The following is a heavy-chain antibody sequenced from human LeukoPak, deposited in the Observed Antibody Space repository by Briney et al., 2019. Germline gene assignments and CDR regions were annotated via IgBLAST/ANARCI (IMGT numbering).Heavy chain of an antibody. CDR3: ASGTHSGRFDY. J-gene: IGHJ4*02. V-gene: IGHV4-39*07. Sequence: SETLSLTCTVSGASISSYSYYWGWIRQPPGKGLEWVGSIYYTGSTYYTPSLKSRVTISTDTSKNQFSLKLSSVTAADTAVYYCASGTHSGRFDYWGQGTLVTVSS. D-gene: IGHD1-26*01. CDR2: IYYTGST. CDR1: GASISSYSYY.